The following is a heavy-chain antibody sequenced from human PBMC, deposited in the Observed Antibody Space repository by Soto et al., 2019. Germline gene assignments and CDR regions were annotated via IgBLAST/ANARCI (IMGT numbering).Heavy chain of an antibody. CDR2: INGDGFTT. Sequence: PGGSLRLSCIVSGFTFRNYAMSWVRQARGKGLEWVSGINGDGFTTYYAESVEGRFTISRDNSRNTLYLQMNSLRVEDTAVYYCVKDYRGNVDQEIFDYWGLGTLVTVSS. V-gene: IGHV3-23*01. CDR1: GFTFRNYA. CDR3: VKDYRGNVDQEIFDY. J-gene: IGHJ4*02. D-gene: IGHD3-10*01.